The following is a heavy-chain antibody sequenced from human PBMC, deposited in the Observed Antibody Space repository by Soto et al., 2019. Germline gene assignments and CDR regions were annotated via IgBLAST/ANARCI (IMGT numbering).Heavy chain of an antibody. CDR2: IYNTGST. CDR1: GVSVSSGNYF. V-gene: IGHV4-61*01. D-gene: IGHD6-6*01. J-gene: IGHJ4*02. Sequence: QVQLQESGPGLVKPSETLSLTCTVSGVSVSSGNYFWSWIRQPPGKGLEWIGYIYNTGSTTYNPSLKSRVSISIDKSKNQFSLKLTSVTAAATAVYYCAREARSRGSSPIDYWGQGTLVTVSS. CDR3: AREARSRGSSPIDY.